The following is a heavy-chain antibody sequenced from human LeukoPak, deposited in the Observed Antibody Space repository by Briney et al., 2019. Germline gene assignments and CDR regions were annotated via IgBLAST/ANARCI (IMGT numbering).Heavy chain of an antibody. Sequence: ASVKVSCKASGYSFTGYYMHWVRQAPGQGLEWMGWINPNSGDTKYAQKFQGRVTMTRDTSISTAYMELTRLRSDDTAVYYCATPPRYYYDSSGYPRYWGQGTLVTVSS. D-gene: IGHD3-22*01. J-gene: IGHJ4*02. CDR2: INPNSGDT. CDR1: GYSFTGYY. CDR3: ATPPRYYYDSSGYPRY. V-gene: IGHV1-2*02.